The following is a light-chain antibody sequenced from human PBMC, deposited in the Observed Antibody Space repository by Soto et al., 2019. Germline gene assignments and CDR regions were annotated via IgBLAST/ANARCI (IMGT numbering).Light chain of an antibody. V-gene: IGKV1-33*01. CDR3: QKCDYLPI. CDR2: DAS. J-gene: IGKJ3*01. Sequence: DIQMTQSPSSLSASVGDRVTITCQASHDITSYLNWNQHKPGKAPKLLIYDASILEAVVPSMYSGSGSGTDFTFTISSLQPEAVATYYCQKCDYLPIFGPGTTVDLK. CDR1: HDITSY.